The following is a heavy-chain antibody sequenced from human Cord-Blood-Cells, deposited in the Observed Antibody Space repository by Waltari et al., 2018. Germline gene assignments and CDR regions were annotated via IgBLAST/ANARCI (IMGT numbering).Heavy chain of an antibody. V-gene: IGHV2-5*01. CDR2: IYWNDDK. J-gene: IGHJ4*02. CDR3: AHLKYCSSTSCPSGNYFDY. D-gene: IGHD2-2*01. Sequence: QITLKESGPTLVKPTQTLTLTCTFSGFSLSTSGVGVGWIRQPPGKALEWLALIYWNDDKRYSPSLKSRLTITKDTSKNQVVLTMTNMDPVDTATYYCAHLKYCSSTSCPSGNYFDYWGQGTLVTVSS. CDR1: GFSLSTSGVG.